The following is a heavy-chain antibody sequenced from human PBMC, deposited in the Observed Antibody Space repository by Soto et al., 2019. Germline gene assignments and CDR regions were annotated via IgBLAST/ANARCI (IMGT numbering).Heavy chain of an antibody. CDR3: ARRRLEQYYYDSSGYYPDDAFDI. CDR2: IYPGDSDT. J-gene: IGHJ3*02. CDR1: GYSFTSYW. D-gene: IGHD3-22*01. V-gene: IGHV5-51*01. Sequence: GESLKISCKGSGYSFTSYWSGWVRQMPGKGLEWMGIIYPGDSDTRYSPSFQGQVTISADKSISTAYLQWSSLKASDTAMYYCARRRLEQYYYDSSGYYPDDAFDIWGQGTMVTVSS.